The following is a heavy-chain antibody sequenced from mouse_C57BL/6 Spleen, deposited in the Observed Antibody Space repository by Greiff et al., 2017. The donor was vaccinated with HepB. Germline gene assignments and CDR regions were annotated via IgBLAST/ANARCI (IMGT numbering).Heavy chain of an antibody. V-gene: IGHV1-42*01. CDR1: GYSFTGYY. J-gene: IGHJ2*01. CDR2: INPSTGGT. Sequence: EVQRVESGPELVKPGASVKISCKASGYSFTGYYMNWVKQSPEKSLEWIGEINPSTGGTTYNQKFKAKATLTVDKSSSTAYMQLKSLTSEDSAVYYCARSQGDYWGQGTTLTVSS. CDR3: ARSQGDY.